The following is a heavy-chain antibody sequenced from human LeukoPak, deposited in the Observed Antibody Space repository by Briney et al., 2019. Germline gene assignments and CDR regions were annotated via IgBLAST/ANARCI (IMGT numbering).Heavy chain of an antibody. V-gene: IGHV3-66*02. J-gene: IGHJ5*02. D-gene: IGHD2/OR15-2a*01. Sequence: PGGSLRLSCAASGFTFSSYSMYWVRQAPGKGLEWVSVIYSAGNTYYADSVKGRFTISRDNSKNTLFLQMDSLRAEDTAVYYCARAREYLAVDLWGQGTQVTVSS. CDR3: ARAREYLAVDL. CDR2: IYSAGNT. CDR1: GFTFSSYS.